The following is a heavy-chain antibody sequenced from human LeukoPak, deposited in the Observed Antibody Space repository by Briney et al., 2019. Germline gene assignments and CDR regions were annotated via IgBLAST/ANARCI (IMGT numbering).Heavy chain of an antibody. J-gene: IGHJ5*02. CDR1: GGSISSYY. D-gene: IGHD3-22*01. CDR3: ARESGYYYDSSGENWFDP. V-gene: IGHV4-59*01. CDR2: IYYSGST. Sequence: QPSETLSLTCTVSGGSISSYYWSWIRQPPGKGLEWIGYIYYSGSTNYNPSLKSRVTISVDTSKNQFSLKLSSVTAADTAVYYCARESGYYYDSSGENWFDPWGQGTLVTVSS.